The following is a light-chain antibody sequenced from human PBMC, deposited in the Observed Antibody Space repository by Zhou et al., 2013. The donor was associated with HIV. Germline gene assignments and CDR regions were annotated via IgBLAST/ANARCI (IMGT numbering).Light chain of an antibody. CDR1: QSITSY. J-gene: IGKJ5*01. CDR2: AAS. CDR3: QQSYGSLLT. V-gene: IGKV1-39*01. Sequence: DIRMTQSPSSLSASVGDRVTITCRASQSITSYLNWYQQKPGKAPKVLIYAASSLQSGVPSRFTGSGSGTDFTLTISSLQPEDFATYYCQQSYGSLLTFGQGTRLDI.